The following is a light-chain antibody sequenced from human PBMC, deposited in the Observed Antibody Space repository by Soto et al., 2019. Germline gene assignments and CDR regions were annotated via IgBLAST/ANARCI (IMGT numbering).Light chain of an antibody. CDR3: QQYNSWPPAIT. CDR2: GAS. Sequence: EIVMTQSPATLSVSPGERATLSCRASQSVSNNLAWYQQTPGQAPRLLIYGASTRATGISARFSGSGSGTEFTLTISSLQSEYSELYCCQQYNSWPPAITFGEGTRLEIK. CDR1: QSVSNN. V-gene: IGKV3-15*01. J-gene: IGKJ5*01.